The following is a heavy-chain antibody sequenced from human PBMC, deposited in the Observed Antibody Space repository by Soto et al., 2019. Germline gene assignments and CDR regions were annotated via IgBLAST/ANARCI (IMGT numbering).Heavy chain of an antibody. J-gene: IGHJ4*02. D-gene: IGHD1-26*01. CDR2: INYSGST. CDR1: GGSISSGGYY. CDR3: ARASGSYQQFDY. V-gene: IGHV4-31*03. Sequence: SETLSLTCPVSGGSISSGGYYWSWIRQHPGKGLEWIGYINYSGSTYYNPSLKSRVTISADTSKNQFSLKLSSVTAADTAVYYCARASGSYQQFDYWGQGTLVTVSS.